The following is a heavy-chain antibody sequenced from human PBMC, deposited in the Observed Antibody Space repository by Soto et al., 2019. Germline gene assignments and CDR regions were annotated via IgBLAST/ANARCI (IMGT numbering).Heavy chain of an antibody. Sequence: AETLSLTCTLSGASISSYYWSWIQAPRREGLEWIGNIYYTGSTNYKLSLKSRVTISLDTSKNQFSLKLSSVTAADTAVYYCARATYYYDSSGYGPFDYWGQGTLVTVSS. D-gene: IGHD3-22*01. CDR1: GASISSYY. J-gene: IGHJ4*02. V-gene: IGHV4-59*01. CDR2: IYYTGST. CDR3: ARATYYYDSSGYGPFDY.